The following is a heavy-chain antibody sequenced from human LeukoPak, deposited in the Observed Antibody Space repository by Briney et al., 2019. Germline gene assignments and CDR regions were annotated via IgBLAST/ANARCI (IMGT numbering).Heavy chain of an antibody. D-gene: IGHD6-19*01. V-gene: IGHV4-34*01. J-gene: IGHJ6*03. CDR1: GGSFSGYY. CDR3: ARTPIAVALDYYYMDV. CDR2: INHSGST. Sequence: PSETLSLTCAVYGGSFSGYYWSWIRQPPGKGLEWIGEINHSGSTNYNPSLKSRVTISVDTSKNQFSLKLSSVTAADTAVYYCARTPIAVALDYYYMDVWGKGTTVTISS.